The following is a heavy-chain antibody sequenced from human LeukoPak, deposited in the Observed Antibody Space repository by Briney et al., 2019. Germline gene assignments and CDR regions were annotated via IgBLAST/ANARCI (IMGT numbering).Heavy chain of an antibody. D-gene: IGHD6-13*01. Sequence: GESPKTSRKGSGYSFSTYWIGRVPQIPGEGLEGMGIFYHRYSDTRYSPSFQGQVTISADKSISTAYLQWSSLKASDPAMCYCARFHSSSWYRRLNWFDPWGQGTLVTVSS. CDR3: ARFHSSSWYRRLNWFDP. CDR2: FYHRYSDT. J-gene: IGHJ5*02. V-gene: IGHV5-51*01. CDR1: GYSFSTYW.